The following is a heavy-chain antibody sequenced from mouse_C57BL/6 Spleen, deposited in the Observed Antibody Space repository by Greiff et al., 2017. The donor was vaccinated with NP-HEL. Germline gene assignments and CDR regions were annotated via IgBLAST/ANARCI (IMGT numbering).Heavy chain of an antibody. V-gene: IGHV1-61*01. D-gene: IGHD2-3*01. CDR3: ARKGDGYYEGFAY. J-gene: IGHJ3*01. CDR2: IYPSDSET. Sequence: QVQLQQPGAELVRPGSSVKLSCKASGYTFTSYWMDWVKQRPGQGLEWIGNIYPSDSETHYNQKFKDKATLTVDKSSSTAYMQLSSLTSEDSAVYYCARKGDGYYEGFAYWGQGTLVTVSA. CDR1: GYTFTSYW.